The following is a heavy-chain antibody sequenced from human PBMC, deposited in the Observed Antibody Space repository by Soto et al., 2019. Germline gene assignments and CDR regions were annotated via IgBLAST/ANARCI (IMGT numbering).Heavy chain of an antibody. D-gene: IGHD2-2*01. V-gene: IGHV4-34*01. J-gene: IGHJ5*02. CDR3: ARGEVPASGWFDP. CDR2: INHSGST. Sequence: SETLSLTCAVYGGSFSGYYWSWIRQPPGKGLEWIGEINHSGSTNYNPSLKSRVTISVDTSKNQFSLKLSSVTAADTAVYYCARGEVPASGWFDPWGQGTLVTVSS. CDR1: GGSFSGYY.